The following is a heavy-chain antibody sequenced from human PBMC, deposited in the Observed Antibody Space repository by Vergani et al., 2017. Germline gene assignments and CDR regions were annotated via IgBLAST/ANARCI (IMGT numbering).Heavy chain of an antibody. CDR1: GFTFSDYY. CDR3: AKDGSRWVEWTRYYYYYMDV. D-gene: IGHD3-3*01. V-gene: IGHV3-11*04. Sequence: QVQLVESGGGLVKPGGSLRLSCAASGFTFSDYYMSWIRQAPGKGLEWVSYISSSGSTIYYADSVKGRFTISRDNAKNSLYLQMNSLRAEDTAVYYCAKDGSRWVEWTRYYYYYMDVWGKGTTVTVSS. J-gene: IGHJ6*03. CDR2: ISSSGSTI.